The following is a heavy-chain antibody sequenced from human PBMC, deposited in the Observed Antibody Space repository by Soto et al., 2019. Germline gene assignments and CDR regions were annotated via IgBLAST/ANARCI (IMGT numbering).Heavy chain of an antibody. Sequence: PGGSLRLSCAASGFTFSSYAMSWVRQAPGKGLEWVSAISGSGGSTYYADSVKGRFTISRDNSKNTLYLQMNSLRAEDTAVYYCAKDLITMIVVVFPPPPLDPWGQGTLVTVSS. CDR3: AKDLITMIVVVFPPPPLDP. CDR1: GFTFSSYA. CDR2: ISGSGGST. J-gene: IGHJ5*02. D-gene: IGHD3-22*01. V-gene: IGHV3-23*01.